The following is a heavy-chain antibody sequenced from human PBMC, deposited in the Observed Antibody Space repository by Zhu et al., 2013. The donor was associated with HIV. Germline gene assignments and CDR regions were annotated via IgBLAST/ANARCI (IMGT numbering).Heavy chain of an antibody. J-gene: IGHJ5*02. V-gene: IGHV1-8*01. D-gene: IGHD6-13*01. CDR1: GYTFTSYD. CDR2: MNPNSGNT. CDR3: ARGLPGIAAADNWFDP. Sequence: GAEVKKPGASVKVSCKASGYTFTSYDINWVRQATGQGLEWMGWMNPNSGNTGYAQKFQGRVTMTRNTSISTAYMELSSLRSEDTAVYYCARGLPGIAAADNWFDPWGQGTLVTVSS.